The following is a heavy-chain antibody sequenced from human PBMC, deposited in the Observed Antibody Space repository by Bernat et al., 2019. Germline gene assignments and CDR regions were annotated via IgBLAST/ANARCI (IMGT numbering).Heavy chain of an antibody. CDR3: AKVGDIQLWPYYFDY. Sequence: EVQLLESGGGLVQPGGSLRLSCAASGFTFSSYAMSWVRQAPGKGLEWVSAISGSGGSTYYVDSVKGRFTISRDNSKNTLYLQMNSLRAEDTAVYYCAKVGDIQLWPYYFDYWGQGTLVTVSS. D-gene: IGHD5-18*01. J-gene: IGHJ4*02. CDR1: GFTFSSYA. V-gene: IGHV3-23*01. CDR2: ISGSGGST.